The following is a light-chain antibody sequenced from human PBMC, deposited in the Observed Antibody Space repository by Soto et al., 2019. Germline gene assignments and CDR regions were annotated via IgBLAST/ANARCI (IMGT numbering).Light chain of an antibody. CDR1: QSVSVN. CDR2: GVS. V-gene: IGKV3-15*01. Sequence: EIVMTQSPGTLSVSPGERATLSCRASQSVSVNLAWYQQKPGQAPRLLIYGVSTRATGIPARFSGSESGTEFTLTISRLQSEDFAVYYCQKYNDWPFTFGPGTKVDIK. CDR3: QKYNDWPFT. J-gene: IGKJ3*01.